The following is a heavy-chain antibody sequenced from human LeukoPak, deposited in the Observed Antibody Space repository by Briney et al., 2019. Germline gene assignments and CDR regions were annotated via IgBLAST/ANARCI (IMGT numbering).Heavy chain of an antibody. Sequence: GASVKVSCKASGYTFTSYGISWVRQATGQGLEWMGWMNPNSGNTGYAQKFQGRVTMTRNTSISTAYMELSSLRPEDSAVYYCAGFFYDNSGDAFDLWGQGTMVTVSS. CDR2: MNPNSGNT. D-gene: IGHD3-22*01. J-gene: IGHJ3*01. V-gene: IGHV1-8*02. CDR1: GYTFTSYG. CDR3: AGFFYDNSGDAFDL.